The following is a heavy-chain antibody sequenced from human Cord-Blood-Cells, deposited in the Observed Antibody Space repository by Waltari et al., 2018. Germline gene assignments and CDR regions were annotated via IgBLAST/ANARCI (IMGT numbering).Heavy chain of an antibody. Sequence: QVQLQQWGAGLLKPSETLSLTCAVYGGSFSGYYWSWIRQPPGKGLEWIGEINHSGSTNYHPSRKMRVTISVDTSKNQFALKLSSVTAADTAVYYCARGSATFDPWGQGTLVTVSS. D-gene: IGHD6-25*01. CDR1: GGSFSGYY. CDR2: INHSGST. CDR3: ARGSATFDP. V-gene: IGHV4-34*01. J-gene: IGHJ5*02.